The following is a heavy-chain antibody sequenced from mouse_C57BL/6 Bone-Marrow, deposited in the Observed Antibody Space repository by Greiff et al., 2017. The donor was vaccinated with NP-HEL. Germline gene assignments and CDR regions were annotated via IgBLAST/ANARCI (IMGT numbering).Heavy chain of an antibody. CDR3: ARQGGFITTVVPFDY. CDR1: GFTFSSYT. D-gene: IGHD1-1*01. Sequence: EVKLVESGGGLVKPGGSLKLSCAASGFTFSSYTMSWVRQTPEQRLEWVATISGGGGNTYYPASVEGRFTISRDNAKNTLYLHMSSLRSEDTALYYCARQGGFITTVVPFDYWGQGTTLTVSS. J-gene: IGHJ2*01. V-gene: IGHV5-9*01. CDR2: ISGGGGNT.